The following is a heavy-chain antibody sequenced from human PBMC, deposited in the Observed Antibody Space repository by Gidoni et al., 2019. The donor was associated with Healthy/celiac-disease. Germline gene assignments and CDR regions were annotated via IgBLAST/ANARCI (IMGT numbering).Heavy chain of an antibody. CDR1: GFTVSSNY. Sequence: EVQLVESGGGLIQPGGSLRLSCAASGFTVSSNYMSWVRQAPGKGLEWVSVIYSGGSTYYADSVKGRFTISRDNSKNTLYLQMNSLRAEDTAVYYCARESLVGDGYADAFDIWGQGTMVTVSS. CDR3: ARESLVGDGYADAFDI. CDR2: IYSGGST. J-gene: IGHJ3*02. V-gene: IGHV3-53*01. D-gene: IGHD5-12*01.